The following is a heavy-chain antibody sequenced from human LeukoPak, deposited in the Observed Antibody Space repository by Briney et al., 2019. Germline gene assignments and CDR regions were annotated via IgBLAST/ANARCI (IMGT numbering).Heavy chain of an antibody. J-gene: IGHJ1*01. Sequence: ASVKVSCKASGGTFSSYAISWVRQAPGQGLEWMGRIIPILGIANYAQKFQGRVTITADKSTSTAYMELSSLRSEDTAVYYCATPYYDFWSGYYTEYFQHWGQAPWSPSPQ. D-gene: IGHD3-3*01. CDR3: ATPYYDFWSGYYTEYFQH. CDR2: IIPILGIA. CDR1: GGTFSSYA. V-gene: IGHV1-69*04.